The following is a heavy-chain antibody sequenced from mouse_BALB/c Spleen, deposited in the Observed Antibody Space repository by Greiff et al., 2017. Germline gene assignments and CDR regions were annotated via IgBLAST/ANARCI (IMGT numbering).Heavy chain of an antibody. J-gene: IGHJ2*01. CDR1: GFTFSSYA. D-gene: IGHD2-4*01. V-gene: IGHV5-9-1*01. CDR3: ARRGSTMITTDY. Sequence: EVMLVESGGGLVKPGGSLKLSCAASGFTFSSYAMSWVRQTPEKRLEWVATISSGGSYTYYPDSVKGRFTISRDNAKNTLYLQMSSLRSEDTAMYYCARRGSTMITTDYWGQGTTLTVSS. CDR2: ISSGGSYT.